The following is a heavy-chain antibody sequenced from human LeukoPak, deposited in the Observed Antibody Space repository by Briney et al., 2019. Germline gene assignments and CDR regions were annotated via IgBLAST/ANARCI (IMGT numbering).Heavy chain of an antibody. CDR3: AKDRDYGDYPSAYYYYMDV. CDR2: IRYDGANK. V-gene: IGHV3-30*02. J-gene: IGHJ6*03. CDR1: GFTFSTYG. Sequence: PGGSQTLSCAASGFTFSTYGIHWVRQAPGKGLECEAFIRYDGANKWYADSVKGRFTISRDNSKNMLYLQMNSLRAEDTAVYHCAKDRDYGDYPSAYYYYMDVWGKGTTVTVPS. D-gene: IGHD4-17*01.